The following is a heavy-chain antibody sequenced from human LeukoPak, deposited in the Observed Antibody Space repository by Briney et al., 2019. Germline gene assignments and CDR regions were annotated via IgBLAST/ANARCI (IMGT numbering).Heavy chain of an antibody. CDR3: ARDVSSPDLYFDY. CDR1: GFTFSSYW. D-gene: IGHD6-13*01. CDR2: INSDGYSI. V-gene: IGHV3-74*01. Sequence: GGSLRLPCAASGFTFSSYWMHWVRQAPGKGLVWVSRINSDGYSISYADSVKGRFTISRDNAKNSLYLQMNSLRAEDTAVYYCARDVSSPDLYFDYWGQGTLVTVSS. J-gene: IGHJ4*02.